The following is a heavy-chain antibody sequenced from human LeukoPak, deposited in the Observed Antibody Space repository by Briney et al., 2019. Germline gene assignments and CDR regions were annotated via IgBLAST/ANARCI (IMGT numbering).Heavy chain of an antibody. V-gene: IGHV4-61*05. D-gene: IGHD2/OR15-2a*01. J-gene: IGHJ4*02. Sequence: SETLSLTCTVSGGSISATSYFWGWIRQPPGKGLEWIGYTYKSGSTNYNPSLKSRVTISVDTSKNQFSLKLSSVTAADTAVYYCARIGRSAVNYWGQGALVTVSS. CDR1: GGSISATSYF. CDR2: TYKSGST. CDR3: ARIGRSAVNY.